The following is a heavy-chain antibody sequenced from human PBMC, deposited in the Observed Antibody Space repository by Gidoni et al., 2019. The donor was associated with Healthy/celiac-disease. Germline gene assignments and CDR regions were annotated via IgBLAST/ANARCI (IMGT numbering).Heavy chain of an antibody. J-gene: IGHJ4*02. V-gene: IGHV4-39*01. CDR2: IYYSGST. CDR3: ARVGIVIVGYYFDY. CDR1: GGSISSSSYY. D-gene: IGHD3-22*01. Sequence: QLQLQESGPGLVKPSETLSLTCPVSGGSISSSSYYWGWIRKPPGKGLEWVGSIYYSGSTYYNPSLKSRVTISVDTSKNQFSLKLSSVTAADTAVYYCARVGIVIVGYYFDYWGQGTLVTVSS.